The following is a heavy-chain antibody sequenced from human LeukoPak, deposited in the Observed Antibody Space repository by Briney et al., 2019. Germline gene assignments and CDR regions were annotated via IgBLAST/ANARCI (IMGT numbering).Heavy chain of an antibody. D-gene: IGHD5-12*01. CDR2: IYTSGST. Sequence: SETLSLTCTVSGGSISNFHWNWIRQPAGKGLEWIGRIYTSGSTNYNPSLKSRVTMSVDTSKNQFSLKLSSVTAADTAVYYCARPYSGYEGAFDIWGQGIMVTVSS. V-gene: IGHV4-4*07. J-gene: IGHJ3*02. CDR3: ARPYSGYEGAFDI. CDR1: GGSISNFH.